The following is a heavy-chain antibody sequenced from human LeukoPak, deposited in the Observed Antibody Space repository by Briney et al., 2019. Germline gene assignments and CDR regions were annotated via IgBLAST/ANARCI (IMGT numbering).Heavy chain of an antibody. CDR1: GYSFTSYW. CDR2: IYPGDSDT. CDR3: VRTGAKWLGRSWFDP. J-gene: IGHJ5*02. D-gene: IGHD6-19*01. V-gene: IGHV5-51*01. Sequence: GESLKISCKGSGYSFTSYWIGWVRQMPGKGLEWMGIIYPGDSDTRYSPSFRGQVTISADKYSSTAYLQWSSLKASDSAMYYCVRTGAKWLGRSWFDPWGQGTLVTVSS.